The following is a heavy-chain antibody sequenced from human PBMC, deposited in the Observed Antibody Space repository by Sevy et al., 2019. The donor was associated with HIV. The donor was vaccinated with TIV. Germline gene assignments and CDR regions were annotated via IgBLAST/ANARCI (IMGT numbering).Heavy chain of an antibody. Sequence: GESLKISWAASGFTFSSYAMHWVRQAPGKGLEWVAVISYDGNNKYADSVKGRFTISRDNSKNTLYLQMNSLRAEDTAVYYCARDGSSGGLFLKDYYYFGMDVWGQGTTVTVSS. J-gene: IGHJ6*02. V-gene: IGHV3-30*03. CDR2: ISYDGNNK. D-gene: IGHD3-16*01. CDR1: GFTFSSYA. CDR3: ARDGSSGGLFLKDYYYFGMDV.